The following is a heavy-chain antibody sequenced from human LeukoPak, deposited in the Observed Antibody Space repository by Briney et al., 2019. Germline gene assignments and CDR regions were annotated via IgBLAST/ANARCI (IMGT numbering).Heavy chain of an antibody. J-gene: IGHJ4*02. CDR2: INPNSGFT. D-gene: IGHD6-6*01. V-gene: IGHV1-2*02. Sequence: GASVKVSCKASGYPFTGYYLHWVRQAPGQGLEWMGWINPNSGFTNYAQKYQGRVTMTRDTSISTAYMELSRLRSDDTDVYYCAKDRRGYSSSLGLFDYWGQGTLVTVSS. CDR1: GYPFTGYY. CDR3: AKDRRGYSSSLGLFDY.